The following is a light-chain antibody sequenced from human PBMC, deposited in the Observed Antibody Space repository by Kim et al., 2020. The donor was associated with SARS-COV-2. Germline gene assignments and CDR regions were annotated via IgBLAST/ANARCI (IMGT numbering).Light chain of an antibody. CDR2: GAS. Sequence: SPGERATLSCRSSQSVSSNLAWYQQKPGQAPRLLIYGASTRATGIPARFSGSGSGTEFTLTISSLQSEDFAVYYCQQYYNRPPWAFGQGTKVDIK. J-gene: IGKJ1*01. CDR1: QSVSSN. CDR3: QQYYNRPPWA. V-gene: IGKV3-15*01.